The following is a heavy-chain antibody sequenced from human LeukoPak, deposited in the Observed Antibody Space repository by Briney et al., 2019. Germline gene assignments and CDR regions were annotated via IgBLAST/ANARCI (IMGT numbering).Heavy chain of an antibody. CDR2: IYTNGGA. V-gene: IGHV4-61*02. CDR1: GGSVTSGNYY. J-gene: IGHJ4*02. Sequence: SETLSLTCTVSGGSVTSGNYYWNWIRQPAGKGLEWIGRIYTNGGASYNPSLKSRVTISIDASKNQLSLKLSSVTAADTAVYYCAREPPGYWGQGILVAVSS. CDR3: AREPPGY.